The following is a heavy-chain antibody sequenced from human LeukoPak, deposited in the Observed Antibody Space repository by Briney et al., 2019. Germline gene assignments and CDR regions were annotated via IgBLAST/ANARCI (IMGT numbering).Heavy chain of an antibody. D-gene: IGHD4-17*01. CDR3: ARDRDYGDYFDY. J-gene: IGHJ4*02. Sequence: GGSLRLSCAASGFTFSSYAMHWVRQAPGKGLEWVAVISYDGSNKYYADSVKGRFTISRDNSKNTLYLQMNSLRAEDTAVYYCARDRDYGDYFDYWGQGTLVTVSS. CDR2: ISYDGSNK. CDR1: GFTFSSYA. V-gene: IGHV3-30*04.